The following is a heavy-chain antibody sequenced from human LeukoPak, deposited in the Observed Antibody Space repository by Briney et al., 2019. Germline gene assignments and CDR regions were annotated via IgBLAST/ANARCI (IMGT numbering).Heavy chain of an antibody. V-gene: IGHV1-18*01. J-gene: IGHJ4*02. CDR1: GYTFSNYG. Sequence: GASVKVSCKASGYTFSNYGITWVRQAPGHGPEWMGGISAYNGNTNCAQNLQGRVTMATDTSTSTAYMELKSLRSDDTAVYYCARRLDYYDTSGYHTLDYWGQGTLVTVSS. D-gene: IGHD3-22*01. CDR3: ARRLDYYDTSGYHTLDY. CDR2: ISAYNGNT.